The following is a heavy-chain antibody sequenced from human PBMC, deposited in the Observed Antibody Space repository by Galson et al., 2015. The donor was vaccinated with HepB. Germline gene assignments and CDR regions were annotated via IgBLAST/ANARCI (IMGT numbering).Heavy chain of an antibody. CDR1: GFTFSNYS. V-gene: IGHV3-30*18. J-gene: IGHJ4*02. Sequence: SLRLSCAASGFTFSNYSMHWVRQAPGKGLEWVAVISYDGSNKYYADAVKGRVTISRDNSKNTLYLQMNSLRAEDTALYYCAKDPYLYSALAGTMAGFDYWGQGTLVTVSS. D-gene: IGHD6-19*01. CDR2: ISYDGSNK. CDR3: AKDPYLYSALAGTMAGFDY.